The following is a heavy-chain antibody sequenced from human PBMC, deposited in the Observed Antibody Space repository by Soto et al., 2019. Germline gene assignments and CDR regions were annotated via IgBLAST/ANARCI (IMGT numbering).Heavy chain of an antibody. V-gene: IGHV3-30-3*01. J-gene: IGHJ4*02. CDR2: ISYDGSNK. CDR3: ARGIGATIDY. Sequence: PGGSLRLSCAASGFTFSSYAMHWVRQAPGKGLEWVAVISYDGSNKYYADSVKGRFTISRDNSKNTLYLQMNSLRAEDTAVYYCARGIGATIDYWGQGTLVTVSS. CDR1: GFTFSSYA. D-gene: IGHD1-26*01.